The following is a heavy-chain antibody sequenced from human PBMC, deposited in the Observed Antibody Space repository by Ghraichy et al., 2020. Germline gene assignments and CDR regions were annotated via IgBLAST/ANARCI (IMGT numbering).Heavy chain of an antibody. D-gene: IGHD2-2*01. V-gene: IGHV4-34*01. CDR3: ARGPGCSSTSCYGYYYYYMDV. Sequence: SETLSLTCAVYGGSFSGYYWSWIRQPPGKGLEWIGEINHSGSTNYNPSLKSRVTISVDTSKNQFSLKLSSVTAADTAVYYCARGPGCSSTSCYGYYYYYMDVWGKGTTVTVSS. CDR2: INHSGST. J-gene: IGHJ6*03. CDR1: GGSFSGYY.